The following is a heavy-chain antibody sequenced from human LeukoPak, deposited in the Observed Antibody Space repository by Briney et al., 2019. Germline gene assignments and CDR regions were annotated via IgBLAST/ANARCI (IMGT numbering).Heavy chain of an antibody. D-gene: IGHD6-19*01. CDR3: ARDRDMKAVAPAY. V-gene: IGHV1-18*01. Sequence: XXPGXXVEGMGWISAYNGNTNYAQKLQGRVTMTTDTSTSTAYMELRSLRSDDAAVYYCARDRDMKAVAPAYWGQGTLVTVSS. CDR2: ISAYNGNT. J-gene: IGHJ4*02.